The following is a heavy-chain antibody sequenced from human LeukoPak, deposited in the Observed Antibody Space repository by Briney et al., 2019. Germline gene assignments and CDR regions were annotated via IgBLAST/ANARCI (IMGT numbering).Heavy chain of an antibody. D-gene: IGHD3-10*01. Sequence: KVSCKASGYTFTSYWIGWVRQMPGKGLEWMGIIYPGDSDTRYSPSFQGQVTISADKSISTAYLQWSSLKASDTAMYYCARHFTGGSYGMDVWGQGTTVTVSS. CDR3: ARHFTGGSYGMDV. CDR2: IYPGDSDT. J-gene: IGHJ6*02. V-gene: IGHV5-51*01. CDR1: GYTFTSYW.